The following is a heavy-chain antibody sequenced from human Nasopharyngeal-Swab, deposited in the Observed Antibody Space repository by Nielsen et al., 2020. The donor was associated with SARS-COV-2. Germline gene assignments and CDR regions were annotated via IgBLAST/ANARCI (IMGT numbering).Heavy chain of an antibody. D-gene: IGHD6-13*01. J-gene: IGHJ4*02. CDR1: GYSFTSYW. Sequence: GESLKISCRGSGYSFTSYWIGWVRQMPGRGLEWMGIIYPGDSDTRYSPSFQGQVTISADKSISTAYLQWSSLKASDTAMYYCAWSSSWYHTGYFDYWGQGTLVTVSS. CDR2: IYPGDSDT. V-gene: IGHV5-51*01. CDR3: AWSSSWYHTGYFDY.